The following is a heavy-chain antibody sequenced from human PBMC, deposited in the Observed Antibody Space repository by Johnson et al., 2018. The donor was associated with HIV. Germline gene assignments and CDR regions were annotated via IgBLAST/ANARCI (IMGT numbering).Heavy chain of an antibody. D-gene: IGHD5/OR15-5a*01. Sequence: VQLVESGGGFVPPGGSLRLSCAASGFTVSSNYMSWVRQAPGKGLEWVSFIYIGDSTYYADSVKGRFTISRDNSKNTLYLQMNSLRAEDTAVYYCARDNLRAFDIWGQGTMVTVSS. CDR3: ARDNLRAFDI. CDR1: GFTVSSNY. V-gene: IGHV3-66*01. CDR2: IYIGDST. J-gene: IGHJ3*02.